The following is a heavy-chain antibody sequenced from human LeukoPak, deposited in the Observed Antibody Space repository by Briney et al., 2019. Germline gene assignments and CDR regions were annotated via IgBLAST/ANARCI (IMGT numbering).Heavy chain of an antibody. Sequence: SETLSLTCTVSGGSISSYYWSWIRQPPGKGLEWIGYIYNPSLPSLKSRVTISVDRSRNQFSLKLNSVTAADTAVYYCAREKYDTSPDYWGQGTLVTVSS. V-gene: IGHV4-59*12. CDR3: AREKYDTSPDY. CDR1: GGSISSYY. CDR2: IYN. J-gene: IGHJ4*02. D-gene: IGHD2/OR15-2a*01.